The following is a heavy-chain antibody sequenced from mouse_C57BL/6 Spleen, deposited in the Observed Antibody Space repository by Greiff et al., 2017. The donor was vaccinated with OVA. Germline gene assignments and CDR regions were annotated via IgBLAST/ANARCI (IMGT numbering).Heavy chain of an antibody. V-gene: IGHV1-53*01. D-gene: IGHD2-4*01. Sequence: VQLQQPGTELVKPGASVKLSCKASGYTFTSYWMHWVKQRPGQGLEWIGNINPSNGGTNYNEKFKSKATLTVDKSSSTAYMQRSSLTSEDSAVYYCARSGYDYDGAWFAYWGQGTLVTVSA. CDR3: ARSGYDYDGAWFAY. CDR1: GYTFTSYW. J-gene: IGHJ3*01. CDR2: INPSNGGT.